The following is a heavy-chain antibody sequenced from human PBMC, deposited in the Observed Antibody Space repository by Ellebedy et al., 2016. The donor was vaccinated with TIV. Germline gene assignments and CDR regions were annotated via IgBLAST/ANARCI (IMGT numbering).Heavy chain of an antibody. D-gene: IGHD5-18*01. Sequence: AASVKVSCKASGYTFTSYGISWVRQAPGQGLEWMGWISAYNGNTNYAQKLKGRVTMTTDTSTSTAYMELRSLRSDDTAVYYCARNTPMAEYFDYWGQGTLVTVSS. CDR2: ISAYNGNT. CDR1: GYTFTSYG. CDR3: ARNTPMAEYFDY. J-gene: IGHJ4*02. V-gene: IGHV1-18*01.